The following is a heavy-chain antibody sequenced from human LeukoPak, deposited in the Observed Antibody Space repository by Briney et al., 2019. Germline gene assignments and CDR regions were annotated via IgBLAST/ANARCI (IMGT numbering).Heavy chain of an antibody. CDR2: INHSGGT. CDR1: GGSFSGYY. D-gene: IGHD5-24*01. CDR3: ARVQLSNAPFDY. J-gene: IGHJ4*02. Sequence: SETLSLTCAVYGGSFSGYYWSWIRQPPGKGLEWIGEINHSGGTNYNPSLKSRVTISVDTSKNQFSLKLSSVTAADTAVYYCARVQLSNAPFDYWGQGTLVTVSS. V-gene: IGHV4-34*01.